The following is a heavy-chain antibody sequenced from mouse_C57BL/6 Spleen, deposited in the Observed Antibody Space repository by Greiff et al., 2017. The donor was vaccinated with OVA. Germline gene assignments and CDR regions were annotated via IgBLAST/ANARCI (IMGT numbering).Heavy chain of an antibody. CDR3: AKANWAYYFDY. CDR1: GFTFSDYG. J-gene: IGHJ2*01. Sequence: EVQVVESGGGLVKPGGSLKLSCAASGFTFSDYGMHWVRQAPEKGLEWVAYISSAGSTTYYADTVKGRFTISRDNAKNTLFLQMTSLRSEDTAMYYCAKANWAYYFDYWGQGTTLTVSS. CDR2: ISSAGSTT. V-gene: IGHV5-17*01. D-gene: IGHD4-1*01.